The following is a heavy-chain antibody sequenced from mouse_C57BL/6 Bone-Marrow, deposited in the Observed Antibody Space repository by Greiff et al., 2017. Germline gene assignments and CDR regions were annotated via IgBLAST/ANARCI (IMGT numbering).Heavy chain of an antibody. V-gene: IGHV1-4*01. CDR1: GYTFTSYT. D-gene: IGHD1-1*01. CDR2: INPSSGYT. Sequence: VQLVEPGAELARPGASVKMSCKASGYTFTSYTMHWVKQRPGQGLEWIGYINPSSGYTKYNQKFKDKATLTADKSSSTAYMQLSSLTSEDSAVYYCASVALDYWGQGTTLTVSS. J-gene: IGHJ2*01. CDR3: ASVALDY.